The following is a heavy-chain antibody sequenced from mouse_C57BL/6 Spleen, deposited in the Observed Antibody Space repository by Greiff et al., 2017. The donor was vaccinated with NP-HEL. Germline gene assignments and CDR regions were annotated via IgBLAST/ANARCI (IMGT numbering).Heavy chain of an antibody. D-gene: IGHD1-1*01. J-gene: IGHJ1*03. CDR1: GYTFTDYY. CDR3: ASGSYYGSRNWYFDV. Sequence: VHVKQSGPELVKPGASVKISCKASGYTFTDYYMNWVKQSHGKSLEWIGDINPNNGGTSYNQKFKGKATLTVDKSSSTAYMELRSLTSEDSAVYYCASGSYYGSRNWYFDVWGTGTTVTVSS. V-gene: IGHV1-26*01. CDR2: INPNNGGT.